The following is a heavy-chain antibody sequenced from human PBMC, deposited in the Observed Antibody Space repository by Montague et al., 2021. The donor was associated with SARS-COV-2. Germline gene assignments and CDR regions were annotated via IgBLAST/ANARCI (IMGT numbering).Heavy chain of an antibody. D-gene: IGHD3-10*01. CDR2: IYYSGSA. J-gene: IGHJ3*02. CDR3: ARLESTRGVIIRGAFHI. V-gene: IGHV4-39*01. CDR1: GDSINNSRYY. Sequence: TLSLTCSVSGDSINNSRYYWGWIRQPPGKGLEWIGTIYYSGSAYYNPSLKSRVTIPVDTSKDQFSLKLNSVTATDTAVYYCARLESTRGVIIRGAFHIWGQGTKVTVSS.